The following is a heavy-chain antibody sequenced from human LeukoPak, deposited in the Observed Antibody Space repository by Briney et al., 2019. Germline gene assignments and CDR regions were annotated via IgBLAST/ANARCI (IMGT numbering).Heavy chain of an antibody. J-gene: IGHJ4*02. CDR1: GFTFSTYA. CDR2: ISYDGSKK. CDR3: ARARLVGIAVAGMDY. Sequence: PGRSLRLSCAASGFTFSTYAMHWVRQAPGKGLEWVAVISYDGSKKYYADSVKGRFTISRDNSKNTLYLQVNSLRAEDTAVYYCARARLVGIAVAGMDYWGQGTLVTVSS. V-gene: IGHV3-30*04. D-gene: IGHD6-19*01.